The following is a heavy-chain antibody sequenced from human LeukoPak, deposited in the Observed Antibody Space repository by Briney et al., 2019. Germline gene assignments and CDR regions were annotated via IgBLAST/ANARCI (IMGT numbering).Heavy chain of an antibody. CDR2: ISGSGGST. CDR3: AKVTSGSYQLRYSDY. V-gene: IGHV3-23*01. J-gene: IGHJ4*02. Sequence: GGSLRLSCAASGFTFSSYAMSWVRQAPGKGLEWVSAISGSGGSTYYADSVKGRFTISRDNSKNTLYLQMNSLRAEDTAVYYCAKVTSGSYQLRYSDYWGQGTLVTVSS. CDR1: GFTFSSYA. D-gene: IGHD1-26*01.